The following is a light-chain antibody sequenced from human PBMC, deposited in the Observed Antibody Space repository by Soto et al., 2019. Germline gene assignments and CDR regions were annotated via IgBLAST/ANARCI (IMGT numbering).Light chain of an antibody. Sequence: QSVLTQPASVSGSPGQSITISCTGTSSDVGGYKYVSWYQQHPDKAPKLIIFEVSNRPSGISSRFSGSKSGNTASLTISGLQAEDEADYYCSSHAGRGTVVFGGGTKLTVL. J-gene: IGLJ2*01. V-gene: IGLV2-14*01. CDR1: SSDVGGYKY. CDR3: SSHAGRGTVV. CDR2: EVS.